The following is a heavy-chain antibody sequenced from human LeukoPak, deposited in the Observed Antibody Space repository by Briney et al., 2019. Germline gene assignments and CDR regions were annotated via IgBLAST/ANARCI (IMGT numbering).Heavy chain of an antibody. CDR3: ARERELIGYRDYFYMDV. CDR2: IYKSGST. Sequence: SETLSLTCNVSGGSIRSNYWSWIRQPAGKGLECIGRIYKSGSTNYNPSLKSRVTMSADTSKNQCSLKLSSVTAADTAVYFCARERELIGYRDYFYMDVWGKGTTVTVSS. D-gene: IGHD2-15*01. J-gene: IGHJ6*03. CDR1: GGSIRSNY. V-gene: IGHV4-4*07.